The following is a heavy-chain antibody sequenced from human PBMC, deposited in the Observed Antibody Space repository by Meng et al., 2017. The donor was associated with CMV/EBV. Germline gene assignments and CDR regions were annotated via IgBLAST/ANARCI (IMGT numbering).Heavy chain of an antibody. CDR3: ARDSSSSYYYYGMDV. Sequence: GESLKISCAAPGFTFSSYWMHWVRQAPGKGLVWVSRINSDGSSTSYADSVKGRFTISRDNAKNTLYLQMNSLRAEDTAVYYCARDSSSSYYYYGMDVWGQGTTVTVSS. CDR2: INSDGSST. V-gene: IGHV3-74*01. J-gene: IGHJ6*02. CDR1: GFTFSSYW. D-gene: IGHD6-6*01.